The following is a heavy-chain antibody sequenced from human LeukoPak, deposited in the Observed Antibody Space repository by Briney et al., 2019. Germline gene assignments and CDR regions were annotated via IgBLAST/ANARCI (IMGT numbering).Heavy chain of an antibody. CDR3: ARVNYYYDSSAPIDY. V-gene: IGHV4-30-4*01. D-gene: IGHD3-22*01. Sequence: SETLSLTCTVSGVSISSGDYYWSWLRQPPGKGLEWIGYIYYSGSTYYNPSLKSRVTISVDTSKNQFSLKLSSVTAADTAVYYCARVNYYYDSSAPIDYWGQGTLVTVSS. CDR2: IYYSGST. CDR1: GVSISSGDYY. J-gene: IGHJ4*02.